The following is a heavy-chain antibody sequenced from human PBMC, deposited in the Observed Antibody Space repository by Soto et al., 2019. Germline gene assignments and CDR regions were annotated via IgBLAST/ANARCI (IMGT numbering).Heavy chain of an antibody. Sequence: QVQLQESGPGLVKPSQTLSLTCSVSGASISSGGYFWSWIRQVPGRGLEWLGYIYYSETTNYNPSLESRLTISLDPAKNVFSLHLSSVTAADTAVYYCAGSYSNYRFDFWGHGTLVTVSS. CDR1: GASISSGGYF. J-gene: IGHJ4*01. V-gene: IGHV4-31*03. CDR2: IYYSETT. D-gene: IGHD4-4*01. CDR3: AGSYSNYRFDF.